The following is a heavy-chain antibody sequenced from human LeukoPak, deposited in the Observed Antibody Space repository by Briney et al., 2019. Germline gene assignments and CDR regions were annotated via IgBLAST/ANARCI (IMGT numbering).Heavy chain of an antibody. Sequence: ASVKVSCKASGYTFTSYYMHWVRQAPGQGLEWMGIINPSGGSTSYAQKFQGRVTMTRDTSTSTVYMELSSLRSEDTAVYYCARALSSSWYGLYYYYYMDVWGKGTPVTVSS. CDR1: GYTFTSYY. J-gene: IGHJ6*03. V-gene: IGHV1-46*01. CDR3: ARALSSSWYGLYYYYYMDV. CDR2: INPSGGST. D-gene: IGHD6-13*01.